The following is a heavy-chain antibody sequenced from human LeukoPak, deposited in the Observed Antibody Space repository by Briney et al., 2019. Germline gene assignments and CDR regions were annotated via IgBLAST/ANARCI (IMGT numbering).Heavy chain of an antibody. J-gene: IGHJ5*02. V-gene: IGHV4-39*07. CDR1: GGSISFSTYY. D-gene: IGHD4-17*01. Sequence: PSETLSLTCTVSGGSISFSTYYWGWIRQPPGKGLDWIGSIYYSGNTYYNPSLKSRVTILVDTSKNQFSLKLSSVTAADTAVYYCARDHSYVDYDGSWFDPWGQGTLVTVSS. CDR2: IYYSGNT. CDR3: ARDHSYVDYDGSWFDP.